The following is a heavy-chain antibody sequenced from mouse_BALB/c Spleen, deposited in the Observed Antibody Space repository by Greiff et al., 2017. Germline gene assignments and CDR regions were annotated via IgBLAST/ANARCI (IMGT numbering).Heavy chain of an antibody. CDR3: AREGGFYAMDY. V-gene: IGHV5-12-2*01. CDR1: GFTFSSYT. Sequence: EVHLVKSGGGLVQPGGSLKLSCAASGFTFSSYTMSWVRQTPEKRLEWVAYISNGGGSTYYPDTVKGRFTISRDNAKNTLYLQMSSLKSEDTAMYYCAREGGFYAMDYWGQGTSVTVSS. CDR2: ISNGGGST. J-gene: IGHJ4*01.